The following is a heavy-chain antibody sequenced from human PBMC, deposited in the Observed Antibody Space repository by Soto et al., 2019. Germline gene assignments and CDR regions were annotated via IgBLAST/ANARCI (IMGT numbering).Heavy chain of an antibody. CDR1: GGTFSSYA. CDR3: ARDRVYYYDSSGYYLDY. V-gene: IGHV1-69*01. J-gene: IGHJ4*02. D-gene: IGHD3-22*01. Sequence: QVQLVQSGAEVKKPGSSVKVSCKASGGTFSSYAISWVRQAPGQGLEWMGGIIPIFGTANYAQKFQGRVTITADESTSTAYMELSSLRSEDTAVYYCARDRVYYYDSSGYYLDYWGRGTLVTVSS. CDR2: IIPIFGTA.